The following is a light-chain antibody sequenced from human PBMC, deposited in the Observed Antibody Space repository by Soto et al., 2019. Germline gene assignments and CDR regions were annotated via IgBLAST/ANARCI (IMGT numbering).Light chain of an antibody. CDR2: DVN. CDR3: SSYTSSSTHV. CDR1: SSDIGAFTF. J-gene: IGLJ1*01. V-gene: IGLV2-14*03. Sequence: QCALTQPASVSGSPGQSITISCTGTSSDIGAFTFVSWYQQHPGKVPKLMIFDVNRRPSGVSDRFSGSKSGNTASLTISGLQAEDEGDYYCSSYTSSSTHVFGSGTKVTVL.